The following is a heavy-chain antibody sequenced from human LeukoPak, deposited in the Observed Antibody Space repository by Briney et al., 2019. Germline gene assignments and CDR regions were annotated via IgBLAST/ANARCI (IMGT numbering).Heavy chain of an antibody. D-gene: IGHD3-22*01. CDR3: ARQTDSDYYDSSGYHDDAFDI. Sequence: GSLRLSCAASGFTFSSYGMYWVRQAPGKGLEWVATISYDGSNTYYADSLKGRFTISRDISKNTLYLQMNSLRAEDTAVYYCARQTDSDYYDSSGYHDDAFDIWGQGTMVTVSS. V-gene: IGHV3-30*03. J-gene: IGHJ3*02. CDR1: GFTFSSYG. CDR2: ISYDGSNT.